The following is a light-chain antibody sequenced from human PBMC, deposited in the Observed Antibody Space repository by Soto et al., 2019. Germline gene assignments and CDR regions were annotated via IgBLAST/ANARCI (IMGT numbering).Light chain of an antibody. CDR3: MQTTQFPLT. CDR2: EVS. V-gene: IGKV2-24*01. Sequence: DIVLTQTPLSSPVTLGQPASISCRSSQSLVHSDGNTYLNWLQQRPGQPPRLLIYEVSNRFSGVPERFSGSGAGTDCTLEISRVEAEDVGVYYCMQTTQFPLTFGGGTKVEIK. CDR1: QSLVHSDGNTY. J-gene: IGKJ4*01.